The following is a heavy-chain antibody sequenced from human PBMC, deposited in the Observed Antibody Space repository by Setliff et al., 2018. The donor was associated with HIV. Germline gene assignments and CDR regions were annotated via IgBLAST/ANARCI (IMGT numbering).Heavy chain of an antibody. J-gene: IGHJ4*02. Sequence: SETLSLTSSVSGGSISSHYWSWIRQPPGKGLEWIGYVYYSGITNYNASLKSRVTISVDTSKNQFSLRLRSVTAADTAVYYCAGADYSDTSGYYSNFDYGGQGTLVTVSS. D-gene: IGHD3-22*01. CDR2: VYYSGIT. CDR3: AGADYSDTSGYYSNFDY. V-gene: IGHV4-59*11. CDR1: GGSISSHY.